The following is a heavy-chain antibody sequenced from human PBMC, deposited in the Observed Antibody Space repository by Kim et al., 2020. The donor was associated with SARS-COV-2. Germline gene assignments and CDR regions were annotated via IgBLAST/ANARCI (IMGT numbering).Heavy chain of an antibody. J-gene: IGHJ4*02. D-gene: IGHD3-3*01. CDR3: ARAVGDYDFWTRLIYFDY. Sequence: SETLSLTCTVSGGSISSYYWSWIRQPPGKGLEWIGYIYYSGSTNYNPSLKSRVTISVDTSKNQFSLKLSSVTAADMAVYYCARAVGDYDFWTRLIYFDYWGQGTLVTVSS. CDR1: GGSISSYY. V-gene: IGHV4-59*01. CDR2: IYYSGST.